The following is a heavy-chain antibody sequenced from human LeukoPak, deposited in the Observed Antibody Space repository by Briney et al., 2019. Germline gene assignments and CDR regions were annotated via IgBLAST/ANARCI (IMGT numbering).Heavy chain of an antibody. V-gene: IGHV1-8*03. J-gene: IGHJ2*01. Sequence: VASVTVSCKASGYTFTSYDINWVRQATGQGLEWMGWMNPNSGNAGYAQKFQGRVTITRNTSISTAYMELSRLRSDDTAVYYCARDGPASFWSPRGYADLWGRGTLVTVSS. CDR3: ARDGPASFWSPRGYADL. CDR2: MNPNSGNA. D-gene: IGHD3-3*01. CDR1: GYTFTSYD.